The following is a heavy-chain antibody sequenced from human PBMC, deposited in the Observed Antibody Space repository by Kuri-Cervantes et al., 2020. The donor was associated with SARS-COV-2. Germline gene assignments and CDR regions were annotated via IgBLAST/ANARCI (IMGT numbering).Heavy chain of an antibody. CDR1: GFTFSSYA. J-gene: IGHJ6*03. CDR3: ARDGYCSSTSCYSYDYYMDV. CDR2: ISGSGGST. V-gene: IGHV3-23*01. D-gene: IGHD2-2*03. Sequence: GESLKISCAASGFTFSSYAMSWVRQAPGKGLEWVSAISGSGGSTYYADSVKGRFTISRDNSKNTLYLQMNSLRAEDTAVYYCARDGYCSSTSCYSYDYYMDVWGKGTTVTVSS.